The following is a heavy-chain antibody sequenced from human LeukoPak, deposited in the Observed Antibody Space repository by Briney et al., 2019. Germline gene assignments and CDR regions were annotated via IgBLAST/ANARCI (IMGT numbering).Heavy chain of an antibody. J-gene: IGHJ6*02. CDR1: GYTFTGYY. CDR3: ARRIAARPTHYYYGMDV. CDR2: INPNSGGT. Sequence: ASVKVSCKASGYTFTGYYVHWVRQAPGQGLEWMGWINPNSGGTNYAQKFQGRVTMTRDTSISTAYMELSRLRSDDTAVYYCARRIAARPTHYYYGMDVWGQGPRSPSP. V-gene: IGHV1-2*02. D-gene: IGHD6-6*01.